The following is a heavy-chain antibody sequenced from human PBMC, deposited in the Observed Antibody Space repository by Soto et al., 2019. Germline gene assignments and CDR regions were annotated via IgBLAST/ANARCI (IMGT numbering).Heavy chain of an antibody. V-gene: IGHV4-39*01. Sequence: QLQLQESGPGLVKPSETLSLTCTVSGGSISSSSYYWGWIRQPPGKGLEWIGSIYYSGSTYYNPSLKSRVTISVDTSKNQFSLKLSSVTAADTAVYYCARGDCSGGSCLFQHWGQGTLVTVSS. CDR3: ARGDCSGGSCLFQH. CDR2: IYYSGST. J-gene: IGHJ1*01. CDR1: GGSISSSSYY. D-gene: IGHD2-15*01.